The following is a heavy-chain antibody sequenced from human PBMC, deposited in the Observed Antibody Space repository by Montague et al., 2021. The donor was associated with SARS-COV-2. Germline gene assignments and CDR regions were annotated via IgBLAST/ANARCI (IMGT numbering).Heavy chain of an antibody. CDR2: IYYSGST. CDR1: GWSISGADWN. V-gene: IGHV4-39*01. Sequence: SETLSLTCTSSGWSISGADWNCTRLRPRPGRGLYGIFSIYYSGSTYYNPSLKSRVTISVDTSKNQFSLKLSSVTAADTAVYYCASPTYYYDSSGSDDFDIWGQGTMVTVSS. CDR3: ASPTYYYDSSGSDDFDI. D-gene: IGHD3-22*01. J-gene: IGHJ3*02.